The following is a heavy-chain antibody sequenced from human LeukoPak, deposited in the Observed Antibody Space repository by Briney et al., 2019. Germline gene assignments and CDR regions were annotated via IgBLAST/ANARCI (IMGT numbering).Heavy chain of an antibody. Sequence: PGGSLRLSCAASGFTFSDHYIDWVRQAPGKGLEWVGRTRNKANSYSTEYAASVKGRFTISRDESKNSLYLQMNSLRAEDTAVYYCAKDQQLVTMVRGVIITTADEPSYWGQGTLVTVSS. D-gene: IGHD3-10*01. CDR1: GFTFSDHY. CDR3: AKDQQLVTMVRGVIITTADEPSY. J-gene: IGHJ4*02. CDR2: TRNKANSYST. V-gene: IGHV3-72*01.